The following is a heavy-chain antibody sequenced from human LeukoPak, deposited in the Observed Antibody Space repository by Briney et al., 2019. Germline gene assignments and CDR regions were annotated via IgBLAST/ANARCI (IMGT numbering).Heavy chain of an antibody. V-gene: IGHV4-61*02. CDR3: ARSQDITMIVVVTYHDAFDI. J-gene: IGHJ3*02. CDR1: GGSITSGNYY. CDR2: IHTSGST. D-gene: IGHD3-22*01. Sequence: SETLSLTCSVSGGSITSGNYYWSWIRQPAGKGLEWVGRIHTSGSTNYNPSLTSRVTISVDTSKNQFSLKLSSVTAADTAVYYCARSQDITMIVVVTYHDAFDIWGQGTMVTVSS.